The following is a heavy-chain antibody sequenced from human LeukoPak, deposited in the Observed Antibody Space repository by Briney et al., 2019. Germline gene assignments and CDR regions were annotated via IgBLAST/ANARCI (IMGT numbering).Heavy chain of an antibody. CDR3: ARRAYSAAYWKHFDY. Sequence: GSLRLSCAASGFTFSNAWMSWVRQAPGKGLEWIGSIYYSGSTYYNPSLKSRVTISVDTSKNQFSLKLNSVTAADTAVYFCARRAYSAAYWKHFDYWGQGTLVTVSS. V-gene: IGHV4-38-2*01. CDR1: GFTFSNAW. CDR2: IYYSGST. J-gene: IGHJ4*02. D-gene: IGHD1-1*01.